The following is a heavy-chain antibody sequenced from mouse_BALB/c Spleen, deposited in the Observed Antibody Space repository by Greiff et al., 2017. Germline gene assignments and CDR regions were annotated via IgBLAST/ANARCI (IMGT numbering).Heavy chain of an antibody. V-gene: IGHV2-6-7*01. CDR2: IWGDGST. J-gene: IGHJ4*01. Sequence: VQRVESGPGLVAPSQSLSITCTVSGFSLTGYGVNWVRQPPGKGLEWLGMIWGDGSTDYNSALKSRLSISKDNSKSQVFLKMNSLQTDDTARYYCARKDYGNQFYAMDYWGQGTSVTVSS. CDR1: GFSLTGYG. D-gene: IGHD2-1*01. CDR3: ARKDYGNQFYAMDY.